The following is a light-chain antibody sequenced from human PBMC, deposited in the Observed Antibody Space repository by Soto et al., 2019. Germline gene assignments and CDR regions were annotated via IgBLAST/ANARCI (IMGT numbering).Light chain of an antibody. V-gene: IGKV3-11*01. CDR1: QSVSSQ. CDR2: DAS. J-gene: IGKJ5*01. Sequence: EIVLTQSPGTLSFSPGERATLSCRASQSVSSQLAWYQQKPGQAPRLLIYDASNRATGIPARFSGSGSGTGFTLTISSLEPVDFAVYYCQQRSNWPITFGQGTRLEIK. CDR3: QQRSNWPIT.